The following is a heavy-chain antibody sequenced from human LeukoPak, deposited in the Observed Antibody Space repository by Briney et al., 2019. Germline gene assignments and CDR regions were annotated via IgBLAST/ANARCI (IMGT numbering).Heavy chain of an antibody. D-gene: IGHD4-17*01. CDR2: IYYSGST. CDR1: GGSISSYY. Sequence: SETLSLTCTVSGGSISSYYWSWIRQPPGKGLEWIGYIYYSGSTNYNPSLESRVTISVDTSKNQFSLKLSSVTAADTAVYYCARAAHDYGNAFDIWGQGTMVTVSS. J-gene: IGHJ3*02. CDR3: ARAAHDYGNAFDI. V-gene: IGHV4-59*01.